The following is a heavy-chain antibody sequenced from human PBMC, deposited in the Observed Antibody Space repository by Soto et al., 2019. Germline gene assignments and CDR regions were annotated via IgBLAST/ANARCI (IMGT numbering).Heavy chain of an antibody. CDR3: ARDLGTGWFYFDL. CDR1: GYTFTDYY. CDR2: INPRGGGT. Sequence: QVRLVQSGAEVKKTGASVKVSCKASGYTFTDYYIYWVRQAPGQALEWIGWINPRGGGTKYAQNFQGRVAVTTDTSLSTAYMELSSLRSDDTAQYYCARDLGTGWFYFDLWGQGTLVTVSA. V-gene: IGHV1-2*02. D-gene: IGHD6-19*01. J-gene: IGHJ4*02.